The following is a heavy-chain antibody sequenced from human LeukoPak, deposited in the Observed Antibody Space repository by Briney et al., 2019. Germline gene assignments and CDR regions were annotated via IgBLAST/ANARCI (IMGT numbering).Heavy chain of an antibody. D-gene: IGHD3-10*01. CDR1: GFTFSSDA. J-gene: IGHJ4*02. Sequence: PGGSLRLSCAASGFTFSSDAMSWVRQAPGKGLEWVSAISGSSGSTYYADSVKGRFTISRDNSKNTLYLQVNSLRLEDTAVYYCAKVFDPYGSGSLGYWGQGTLVTVSS. V-gene: IGHV3-23*01. CDR3: AKVFDPYGSGSLGY. CDR2: ISGSSGST.